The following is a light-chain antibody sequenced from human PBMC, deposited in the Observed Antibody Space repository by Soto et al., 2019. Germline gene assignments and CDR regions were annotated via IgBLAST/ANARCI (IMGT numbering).Light chain of an antibody. J-gene: IGLJ2*01. CDR1: SSDVGGYNY. CDR2: EVS. CDR3: SSYARNSVL. Sequence: QSVLTQPASVSGSPGQSITISCTGTSSDVGGYNYVSWYQHYPGKAPKLIIYEVSNQPSGVSNRFSGSKSGNTASLTLSGLQAEDEADYYCSSYARNSVLFGGGTEVTVL. V-gene: IGLV2-14*01.